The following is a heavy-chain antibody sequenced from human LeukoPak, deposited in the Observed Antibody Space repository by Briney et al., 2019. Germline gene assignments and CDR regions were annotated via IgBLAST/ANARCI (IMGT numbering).Heavy chain of an antibody. J-gene: IGHJ4*02. Sequence: PSETLSLTCTVSGGSISSYYWSWIRQPAGKGLEWIGRIYTSGSTNYNPSLMSRVTMSVDTSKNQFSLKLSSVTAADTAVYYCAKESVFGVVEDYWGQGTLVTVSS. D-gene: IGHD3-3*01. V-gene: IGHV4-4*07. CDR3: AKESVFGVVEDY. CDR1: GGSISSYY. CDR2: IYTSGST.